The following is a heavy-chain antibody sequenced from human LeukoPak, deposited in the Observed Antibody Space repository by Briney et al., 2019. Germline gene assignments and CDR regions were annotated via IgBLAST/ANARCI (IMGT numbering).Heavy chain of an antibody. CDR2: IYPGDSDT. Sequence: AESLKISCKGSGYSSTSYWIGWVRQLPGKGLEWMGIIYPGDSDTRYSPSFQGQVTISADKSISTAYLQWSSLKASDTAMYYCARQGSHVDTAMVKRGYYYYYYMDVWGKGTTVTVSS. V-gene: IGHV5-51*01. CDR3: ARQGSHVDTAMVKRGYYYYYYMDV. J-gene: IGHJ6*03. CDR1: GYSSTSYW. D-gene: IGHD5-18*01.